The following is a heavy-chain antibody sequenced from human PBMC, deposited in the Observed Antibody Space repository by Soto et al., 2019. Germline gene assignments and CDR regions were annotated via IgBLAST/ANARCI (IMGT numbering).Heavy chain of an antibody. J-gene: IGHJ4*02. CDR1: GGSISNYY. V-gene: IGHV4-59*01. Sequence: SETLSLTCTVSGGSISNYYWNWIRQSPGKGLEWIGYIYSSGSTHYNPSLQNRVTISIDTSKNQVSLKVNSVTAADTAVYYCARKYYYDSSGYYYHYFDYWGQGTLVTVSS. CDR2: IYSSGST. D-gene: IGHD3-22*01. CDR3: ARKYYYDSSGYYYHYFDY.